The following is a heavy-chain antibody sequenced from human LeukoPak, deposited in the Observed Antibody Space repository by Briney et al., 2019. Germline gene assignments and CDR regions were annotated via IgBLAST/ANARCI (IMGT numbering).Heavy chain of an antibody. Sequence: PGGSLRLSCAASGFTFSSYAMSWVRQAPGKGLEWVSGISGSGGSTYHADSVKGRFTISRDNSKNTLYLQMNSLRAEDTAVYYCAKDRQYSRAAFDYWGQGTLVTVSS. CDR1: GFTFSSYA. J-gene: IGHJ4*02. CDR3: AKDRQYSRAAFDY. V-gene: IGHV3-23*01. CDR2: ISGSGGST. D-gene: IGHD6-6*01.